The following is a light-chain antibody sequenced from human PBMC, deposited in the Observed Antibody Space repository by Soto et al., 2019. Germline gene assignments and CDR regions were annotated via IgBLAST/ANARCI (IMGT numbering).Light chain of an antibody. Sequence: QSVLTQPASVSGFPGQSITISCTGTSSDVGNYNFVSWYQQHPGKAPKLMIYAVSNRPSGVSIRFSGSKSGNTASLTISGLQAEDEADYYCSSYSSTSTYVFGAGTKVTVL. CDR1: SSDVGNYNF. J-gene: IGLJ1*01. CDR3: SSYSSTSTYV. CDR2: AVS. V-gene: IGLV2-14*01.